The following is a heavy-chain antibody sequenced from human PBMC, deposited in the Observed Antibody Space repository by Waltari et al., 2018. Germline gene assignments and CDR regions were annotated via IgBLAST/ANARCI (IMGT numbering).Heavy chain of an antibody. J-gene: IGHJ3*02. D-gene: IGHD4-17*01. CDR2: INAGNGNT. V-gene: IGHV1-3*01. CDR3: ARENDYGDYETGAFDI. Sequence: QVQLVQSGAEVKKPGASVKVSCKASGYTFTSYAMHWVRQAPGQRLAWMGWINAGNGNTKYSQKFQGRVTITRDTSASTAYMELSSLRSEDTAVYYCARENDYGDYETGAFDIWGQGTMVTVSS. CDR1: GYTFTSYA.